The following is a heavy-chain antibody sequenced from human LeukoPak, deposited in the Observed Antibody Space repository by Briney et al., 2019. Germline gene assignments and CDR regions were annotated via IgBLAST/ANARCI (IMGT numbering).Heavy chain of an antibody. J-gene: IGHJ4*02. CDR1: GFTFSNYG. Sequence: PGGSLRLSCAASGFTFSNYGMHWVRQAPGKGLEWVSYISSSGSTIYYADSVKGRFTISRDNAKNSLYLQMNSLRAEDTAVYYCARDSSSSWYPELARNFDYWGQGTLVTVSS. D-gene: IGHD6-13*01. CDR3: ARDSSSSWYPELARNFDY. CDR2: ISSSGSTI. V-gene: IGHV3-48*04.